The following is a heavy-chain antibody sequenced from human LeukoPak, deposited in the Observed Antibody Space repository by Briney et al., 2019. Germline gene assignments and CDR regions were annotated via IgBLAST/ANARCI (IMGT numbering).Heavy chain of an antibody. Sequence: SVKVSCEASGGTFSSYAISWVRQAPGQGLEWMGRIIPIFGTANYAQKFQGRVTITTDESTSTAYMELSSLRSEDTAVYCCARDGWNYGSDYWGQGTPVTVSS. D-gene: IGHD1-7*01. CDR3: ARDGWNYGSDY. V-gene: IGHV1-69*05. CDR1: GGTFSSYA. J-gene: IGHJ4*02. CDR2: IIPIFGTA.